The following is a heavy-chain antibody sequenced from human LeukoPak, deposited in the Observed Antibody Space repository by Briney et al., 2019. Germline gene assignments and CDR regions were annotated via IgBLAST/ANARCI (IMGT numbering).Heavy chain of an antibody. CDR3: ARGGSSWYYYYYYMDV. CDR2: MNPNSGNT. V-gene: IGHV1-8*01. Sequence: ASVKVSCKASGYTFTSYDINWVRQATGQGLEWMGWMNPNSGNTGHAQKFQGRVTMTRNTSISTAYMELSSLRSEDTAVYYCARGGSSWYYYYYYMDVWGKGTTVTISS. D-gene: IGHD6-13*01. CDR1: GYTFTSYD. J-gene: IGHJ6*03.